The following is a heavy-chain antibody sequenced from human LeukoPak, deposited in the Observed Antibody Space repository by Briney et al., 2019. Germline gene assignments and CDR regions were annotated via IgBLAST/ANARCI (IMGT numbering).Heavy chain of an antibody. J-gene: IGHJ4*02. V-gene: IGHV4-39*01. CDR3: ARLHYYGSGSPLFDY. D-gene: IGHD3-10*01. CDR1: GGSISSSSYY. CDR2: IYYSGST. Sequence: PSETLSLTCTVSGGSISSSSYYWGGIRQPPGKGLEWIGSIYYSGSTYYNPSLKSRVTISVDTSKNQFSLKLSSVTAADTAVYYCARLHYYGSGSPLFDYWGQGTLVTVSS.